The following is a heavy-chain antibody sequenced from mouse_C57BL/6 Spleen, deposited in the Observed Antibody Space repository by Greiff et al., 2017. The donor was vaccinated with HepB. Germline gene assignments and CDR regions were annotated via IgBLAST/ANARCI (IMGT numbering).Heavy chain of an antibody. CDR2: INPSSGYT. J-gene: IGHJ4*01. Sequence: VQLQQSGAELAKPGASVKLSCMASGYTFTSYWMHWVKQRPGQGLEWIGYINPSSGYTKYNQKFKDKATLTADKSSSTAYMQLSSLTYEDSAVYYCSYGNYGMDYWGQGTSVTVSS. D-gene: IGHD2-1*01. CDR1: GYTFTSYW. V-gene: IGHV1-7*01. CDR3: SYGNYGMDY.